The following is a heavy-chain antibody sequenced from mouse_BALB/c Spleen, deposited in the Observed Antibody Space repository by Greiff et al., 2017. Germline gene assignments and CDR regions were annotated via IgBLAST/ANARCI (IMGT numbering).Heavy chain of an antibody. D-gene: IGHD2-14*01. CDR2: IYPSDSYT. Sequence: VQLQQPGAELVRPGASVKLSCKASGYTFTSYWINWVKQRPGQGLEWIGNIYPSDSYTNYNQKFKDKATLTVDKSSSTAYMQLSSPTSEDSAVYYCTRTYYRYGDGDAMDYWGQGTSVTVSS. J-gene: IGHJ4*01. V-gene: IGHV1-69*02. CDR3: TRTYYRYGDGDAMDY. CDR1: GYTFTSYW.